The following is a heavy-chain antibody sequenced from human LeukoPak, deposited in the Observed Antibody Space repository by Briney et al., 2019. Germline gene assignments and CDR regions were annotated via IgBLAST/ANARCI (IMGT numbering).Heavy chain of an antibody. Sequence: PGGSLRLSCAASGFTFSSYAMSWVRQAPGKGLEWVSAISGSGGSTYYADSVKGRFTISRDNSKNTLYLQINSLRAEDTAVYYCAKGYCSSTSCYLYYFDYWGQGTLVTVSS. CDR2: ISGSGGST. D-gene: IGHD2-2*01. V-gene: IGHV3-23*01. CDR1: GFTFSSYA. CDR3: AKGYCSSTSCYLYYFDY. J-gene: IGHJ4*02.